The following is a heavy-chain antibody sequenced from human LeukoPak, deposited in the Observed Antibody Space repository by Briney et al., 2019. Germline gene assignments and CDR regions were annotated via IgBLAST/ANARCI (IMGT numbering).Heavy chain of an antibody. Sequence: SVKVSCKASGGTFSSYAISWVRQAPGQGLEWMGRIIPIFGIANYAQKFQGRVTITADKSASTAYMELSSLRSEDTAVYYCARDSHYDFWSGYYSYYYGMDVWGQGTTVTVSS. D-gene: IGHD3-3*01. J-gene: IGHJ6*02. CDR3: ARDSHYDFWSGYYSYYYGMDV. V-gene: IGHV1-69*04. CDR2: IIPIFGIA. CDR1: GGTFSSYA.